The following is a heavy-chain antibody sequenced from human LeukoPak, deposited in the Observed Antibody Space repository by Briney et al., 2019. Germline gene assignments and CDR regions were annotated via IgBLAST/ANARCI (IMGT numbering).Heavy chain of an antibody. CDR2: ISYDGSNK. V-gene: IGHV3-30*04. CDR1: GFTFSSYA. Sequence: PGRSLRLSCAASGFTFSSYAMHWVRQAPGKGLEWVAVISYDGSNKYYADSVKGRFTISRDNSKNTLYLQMNSLRADDTAVYYCAKGAVEPPLDYWGQGTLVTVSS. CDR3: AKGAVEPPLDY. D-gene: IGHD1-26*01. J-gene: IGHJ4*02.